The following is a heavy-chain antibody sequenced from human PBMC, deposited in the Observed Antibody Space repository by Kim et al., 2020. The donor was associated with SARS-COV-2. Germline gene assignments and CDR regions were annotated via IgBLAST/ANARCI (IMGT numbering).Heavy chain of an antibody. CDR2: T. V-gene: IGHV4-39*01. J-gene: IGHJ4*02. D-gene: IGHD2-21*02. Sequence: TYYNPSLKSRVTISVDTSKNQFSLKLSSVTAADTAVYYCARHFVTHEVGYWGQGTLVTVSS. CDR3: ARHFVTHEVGY.